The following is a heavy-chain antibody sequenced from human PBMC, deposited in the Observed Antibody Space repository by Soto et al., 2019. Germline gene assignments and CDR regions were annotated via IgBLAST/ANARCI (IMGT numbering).Heavy chain of an antibody. D-gene: IGHD1-26*01. CDR3: ARGSYGYYSYYGMDV. V-gene: IGHV1-18*01. Sequence: ASVKVSCKASGYTFTSYHISWVRQAPGQGLEWMGWISAYNGNTDYTQKLQGRVTLTTDTSTSTAYMELRSLRSDDTAVYYCARGSYGYYSYYGMDVWGQGTTVT. CDR2: ISAYNGNT. CDR1: GYTFTSYH. J-gene: IGHJ6*02.